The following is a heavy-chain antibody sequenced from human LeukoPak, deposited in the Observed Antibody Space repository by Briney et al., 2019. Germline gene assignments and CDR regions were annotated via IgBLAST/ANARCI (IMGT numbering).Heavy chain of an antibody. V-gene: IGHV3-23*01. D-gene: IGHD2-2*01. CDR2: ISGSGGST. Sequence: GGSLRLSCAASGFTFSSFAMSWVRQAPGKRLEWVSAISGSGGSTYYADSVKGRFTISRDNSKNTLYLQMNSLRAEDTAVYYCAKDSVPAAPRGEFDPWGQGTLVTVSS. CDR3: AKDSVPAAPRGEFDP. CDR1: GFTFSSFA. J-gene: IGHJ5*02.